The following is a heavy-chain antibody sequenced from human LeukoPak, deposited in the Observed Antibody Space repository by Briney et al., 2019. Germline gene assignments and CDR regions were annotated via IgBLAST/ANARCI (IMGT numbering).Heavy chain of an antibody. CDR2: ISLTGET. CDR1: GGSISSTNW. V-gene: IGHV4-4*02. CDR3: SRESGAFCPFGY. J-gene: IGHJ4*02. D-gene: IGHD1-26*01. Sequence: PSETLSLTCGVSGGSISSTNWWSWVRQPPGQGLEWIGEISLTGETNYNPSLNGRVTMSLDKSRNQLSLSLTSVTTADTAIYYCSRESGAFCPFGYWGQGTLVIVPP.